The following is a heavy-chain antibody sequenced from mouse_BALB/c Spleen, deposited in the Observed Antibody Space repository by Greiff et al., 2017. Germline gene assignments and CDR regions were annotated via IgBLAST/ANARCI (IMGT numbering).Heavy chain of an antibody. CDR2: ISSGSSTI. J-gene: IGHJ4*01. CDR3: ARYGYWNAMDD. V-gene: IGHV5-17*02. D-gene: IGHD2-2*01. Sequence: EVKLVESGGGLVQPGGSRKLSCAASGFTFSSFGMHWVRQAPEKGLEWVAYISSGSSTIYYADTVKGRFTISRDHPKNTLFLQMTSLRSEDTAMYYCARYGYWNAMDDWGQGTSVTVSS. CDR1: GFTFSSFG.